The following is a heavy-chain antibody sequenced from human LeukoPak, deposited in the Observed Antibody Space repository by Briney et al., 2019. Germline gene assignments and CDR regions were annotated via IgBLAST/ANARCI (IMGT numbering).Heavy chain of an antibody. CDR3: AKGQGVVGSYDA. Sequence: GGSLRLSCEASGFTFSRFGMNWVRQAPGKGLEWVAFIQYDESLKCYLGSVKGRFTTSRDNSKNTVYLQMNSLRVEDTAVYYCAKGQGVVGSYDAWGQGTLVTVSS. V-gene: IGHV3-30*02. CDR1: GFTFSRFG. D-gene: IGHD3-10*01. CDR2: IQYDESLK. J-gene: IGHJ5*02.